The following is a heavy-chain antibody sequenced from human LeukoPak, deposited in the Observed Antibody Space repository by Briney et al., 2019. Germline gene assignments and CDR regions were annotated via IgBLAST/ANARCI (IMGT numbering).Heavy chain of an antibody. CDR3: ARDQAARGGLQIVLPFDY. CDR1: GGSISSSSYY. CDR2: IYYSGST. D-gene: IGHD2/OR15-2a*01. V-gene: IGHV4-39*07. Sequence: SETLSLTCTVSGGSISSSSYYWGRIRQPPGKGLEWIGSIYYSGSTYYNPSLKSRVTISVDTSKNQFSLKLSSVTAADTAVYYCARDQAARGGLQIVLPFDYWGQGTLVTVSS. J-gene: IGHJ4*02.